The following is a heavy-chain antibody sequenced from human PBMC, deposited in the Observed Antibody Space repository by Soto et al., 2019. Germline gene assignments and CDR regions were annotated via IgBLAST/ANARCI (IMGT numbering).Heavy chain of an antibody. CDR3: ASMIVASTSRARDYDY. CDR2: IRSRSDSYAT. CDR1: GFDFSGSA. Sequence: EVRLVESGGGSVRPGGSLKLSCAASGFDFSGSAMYWVRQASGNGLEWGGRIRSRSDSYATSYGESLSGRFTISRDDFRNLVFLEMNGLETDGTAVYYRASMIVASTSRARDYDYWGQGPLVTVSS. D-gene: IGHD3-16*01. V-gene: IGHV3-73*02. J-gene: IGHJ4*02.